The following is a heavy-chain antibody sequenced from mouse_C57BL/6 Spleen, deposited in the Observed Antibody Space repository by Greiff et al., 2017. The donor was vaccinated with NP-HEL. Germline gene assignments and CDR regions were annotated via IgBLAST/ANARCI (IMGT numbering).Heavy chain of an antibody. CDR1: GYTFTSYW. J-gene: IGHJ4*01. CDR3: ARSLFITTGGDY. CDR2: IHPNSGST. Sequence: QVQLQQPGAELVKPGASVKLSCKASGYTFTSYWMHWVKQRPGQGLEWIGMIHPNSGSTNYNEKFKSKAKLTVDKSSSTAYMQLSSLTSEDSAVYYCARSLFITTGGDYWGQGTSVTVSS. V-gene: IGHV1-64*01. D-gene: IGHD1-1*01.